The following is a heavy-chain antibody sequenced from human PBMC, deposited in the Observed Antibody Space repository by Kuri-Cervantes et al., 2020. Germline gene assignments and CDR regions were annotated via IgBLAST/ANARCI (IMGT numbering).Heavy chain of an antibody. V-gene: IGHV3-48*01. D-gene: IGHD3-22*01. Sequence: GESLKISCAASGFSFSSYSMNWVRQAPGKGLQWLSYISSSGTIYYADSVRGRFTISRDNAKNSLYLQMNSLRAEDTAVYYCAREVYDHDTFDIWGQGTMVTVSS. CDR2: ISSSGTI. J-gene: IGHJ3*02. CDR3: AREVYDHDTFDI. CDR1: GFSFSSYS.